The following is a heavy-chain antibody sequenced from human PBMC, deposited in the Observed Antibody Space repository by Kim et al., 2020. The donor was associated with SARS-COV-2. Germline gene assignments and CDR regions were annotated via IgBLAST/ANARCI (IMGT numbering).Heavy chain of an antibody. CDR2: IYYSGST. Sequence: SETLSLTCTVSGGSISSYYWSWIRQPPGKGLEWIGYIYYSGSTNYNPSLKSRVTISVDTSKNQFSLKLSSVTAADTAVYYCARGGLGFGEFPFDYWGQGTLVTVSS. D-gene: IGHD3-10*01. CDR3: ARGGLGFGEFPFDY. J-gene: IGHJ4*02. V-gene: IGHV4-59*13. CDR1: GGSISSYY.